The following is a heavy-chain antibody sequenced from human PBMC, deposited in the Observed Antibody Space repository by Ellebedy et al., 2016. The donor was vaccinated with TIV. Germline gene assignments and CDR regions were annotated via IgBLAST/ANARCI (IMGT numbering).Heavy chain of an antibody. D-gene: IGHD3-10*01. Sequence: GESLKISCAASGFTFNNAWMNWVRQAPGKGLEWVSTISDSGGNTHFPDSVKGRFTISRDNSRNTVYLQMNNLRAEDTAVYYCARDSGRRRSWDNDYWGQGTLVTVSS. CDR2: ISDSGGNT. J-gene: IGHJ4*02. CDR3: ARDSGRRRSWDNDY. CDR1: GFTFNNAW. V-gene: IGHV3-23*01.